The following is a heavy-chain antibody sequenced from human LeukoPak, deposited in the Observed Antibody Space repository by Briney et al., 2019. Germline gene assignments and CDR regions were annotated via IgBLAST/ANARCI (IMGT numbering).Heavy chain of an antibody. D-gene: IGHD3-9*01. J-gene: IGHJ5*02. CDR3: GIGRKFDWLLCHH. Sequence: ASVKVSCKISGYTLTDVSMHWVRRAPGKGLEWMGGFDPEGGETVYAQKFQGRVTMTEDPSADTAYMELRSLSPEDTAVYYCGIGRKFDWLLCHHWGQGALVTVSS. V-gene: IGHV1-24*01. CDR2: FDPEGGET. CDR1: GYTLTDVS.